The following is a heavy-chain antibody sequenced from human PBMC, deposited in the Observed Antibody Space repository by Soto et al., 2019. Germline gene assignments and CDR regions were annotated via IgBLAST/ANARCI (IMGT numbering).Heavy chain of an antibody. CDR1: GFTFSSYA. J-gene: IGHJ4*02. CDR3: ARDGGTIVLDWDYYFDY. CDR2: ISYDGSNK. V-gene: IGHV3-30-3*01. D-gene: IGHD3-16*01. Sequence: QVQLVESGGGVVQPGRSLRLSCAASGFTFSSYAMHWVRQAPGKGLEWVAVISYDGSNKYYADSVKGRFTISRDNSKNTLYLQMNSLRAEDTAVYYCARDGGTIVLDWDYYFDYWGQGTLVTVSS.